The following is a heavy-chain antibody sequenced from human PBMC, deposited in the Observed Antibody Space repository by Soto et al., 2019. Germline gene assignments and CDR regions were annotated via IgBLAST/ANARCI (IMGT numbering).Heavy chain of an antibody. CDR2: MNPGSGDT. Sequence: ASVKVSCKASGYTFTNNDVSWVRQATGQGLEWMGWMNPGSGDTGYAQKFQGRVTMTRDISIATAYMGLNSLTSEDTAIYYCARMESFGSLNWFDAWGQGTLVTVSS. CDR1: GYTFTNND. V-gene: IGHV1-8*02. CDR3: ARMESFGSLNWFDA. D-gene: IGHD5-18*01. J-gene: IGHJ5*02.